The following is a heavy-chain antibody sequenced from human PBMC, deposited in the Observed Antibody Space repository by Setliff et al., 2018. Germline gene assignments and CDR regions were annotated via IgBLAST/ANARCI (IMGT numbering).Heavy chain of an antibody. V-gene: IGHV3-7*01. CDR2: IKQDGSEK. J-gene: IGHJ4*02. Sequence: GGPLRLSCAASGFTFSNYWMSWVRQAPGKGLEWVANIKQDGSEKYYVDSVKGRFTISRDNAKNSLYLQMNSLRAEDTAVYYCARDGGEYWGQGTLVTVSS. CDR1: GFTFSNYW. CDR3: ARDGGEY. D-gene: IGHD3-16*01.